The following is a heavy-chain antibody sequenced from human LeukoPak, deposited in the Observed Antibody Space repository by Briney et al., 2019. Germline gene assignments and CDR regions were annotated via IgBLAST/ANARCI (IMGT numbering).Heavy chain of an antibody. CDR2: FDPEDGET. CDR3: ATWGIVVVPDDAFDI. Sequence: ASVKVSCKVSGYTLTELSMHWVRQAPGKGLEWMGGFDPEDGETIYAQKFQGRVTMTEDTSTDTAYMELSSLRSEDTAVYYCATWGIVVVPDDAFDIWGQGTMVTVSS. D-gene: IGHD3-22*01. V-gene: IGHV1-24*01. CDR1: GYTLTELS. J-gene: IGHJ3*02.